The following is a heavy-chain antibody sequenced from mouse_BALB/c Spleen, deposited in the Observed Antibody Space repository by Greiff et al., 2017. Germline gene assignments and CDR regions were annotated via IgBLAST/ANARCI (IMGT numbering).Heavy chain of an antibody. Sequence: EVQRVESGPGLVKPSQSLSLTCSVTGYSITSGYYWNWIRQFPGNKLEWMGYISYDGSNNYNPSLKNRISITRDTSKNQFFLKLNSVTTEDTATYYCAREWGITTAFAYWGQGTLVTVSA. V-gene: IGHV3-6*02. CDR1: GYSITSGYY. D-gene: IGHD2-4*01. CDR3: AREWGITTAFAY. J-gene: IGHJ3*01. CDR2: ISYDGSN.